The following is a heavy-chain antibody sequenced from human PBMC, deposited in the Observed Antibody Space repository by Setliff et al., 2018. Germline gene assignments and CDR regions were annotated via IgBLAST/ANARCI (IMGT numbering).Heavy chain of an antibody. D-gene: IGHD3-10*01. J-gene: IGHJ6*02. CDR3: ARDGVFYAMDF. V-gene: IGHV3-11*04. CDR1: GDSLSDYY. CDR2: ISGDGNTV. Sequence: NPSETLSLTCAVYGDSLSDYYWSWIRQPPGKGLEWLSKISGDGNTVYYADSVRGRFTISRDNAKNSLYLQMNSLRAEDSAVYYCARDGVFYAMDFWGQGTTVTVSS.